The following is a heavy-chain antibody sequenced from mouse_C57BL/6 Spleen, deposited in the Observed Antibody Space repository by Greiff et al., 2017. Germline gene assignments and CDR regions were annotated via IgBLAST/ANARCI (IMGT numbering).Heavy chain of an antibody. CDR1: GYTFTSYW. CDR3: ARRTLTGNYAMDY. CDR2: IDPSDSYT. D-gene: IGHD4-1*01. V-gene: IGHV1-69*01. J-gene: IGHJ4*01. Sequence: QVQLQQPGAELVMPGASVKLSCKASGYTFTSYWMHWVKQRPGQGLEWIGEIDPSDSYTNYNQKFKGKSTLTVDKSSSTAYMQLSSLTSEDSAVYYCARRTLTGNYAMDYWGQGTSVTVSS.